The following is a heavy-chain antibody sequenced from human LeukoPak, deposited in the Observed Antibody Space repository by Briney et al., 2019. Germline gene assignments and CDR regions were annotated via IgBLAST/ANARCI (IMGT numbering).Heavy chain of an antibody. D-gene: IGHD6-6*01. Sequence: WASVKVSCKASGYTFSSYGISWVRQAPGQGLEWMGWISARNGNTNYAQKVQGRVTMTTDTSTSTAYMELGSLRSDDTAVYYCARGSSIATLGFDPWGQGTLVTVSS. CDR1: GYTFSSYG. J-gene: IGHJ5*02. CDR3: ARGSSIATLGFDP. CDR2: ISARNGNT. V-gene: IGHV1-18*01.